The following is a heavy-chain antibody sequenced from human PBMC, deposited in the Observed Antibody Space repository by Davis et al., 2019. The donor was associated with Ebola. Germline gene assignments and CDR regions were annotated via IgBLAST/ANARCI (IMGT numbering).Heavy chain of an antibody. Sequence: GESLKISCAASGFTFSDYYMSWIRQAPGKGLEWLSCISSSGYIYYADSVTGRFTISRDNAKNSLYLQMSSLRAEDTAVYYCARGLQTRWRVGWGMDVWGQGTTVTVSS. CDR1: GFTFSDYY. CDR3: ARGLQTRWRVGWGMDV. J-gene: IGHJ6*02. V-gene: IGHV3-69-1*01. CDR2: ISSSGYI. D-gene: IGHD3-16*01.